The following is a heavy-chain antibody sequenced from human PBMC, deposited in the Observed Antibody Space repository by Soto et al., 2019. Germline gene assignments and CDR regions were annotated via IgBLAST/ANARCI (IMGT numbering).Heavy chain of an antibody. Sequence: PSETLSLTCAVYGGSFSGYYWSWIRQPPGKGLEWIGEINHSGSTNYNPSLKSRVTISVDTSKNQFSLKLSSVTAADTAVYYCARGENMIVVPIFPGVYWGQGTLVTVSS. D-gene: IGHD3-22*01. CDR2: INHSGST. CDR1: GGSFSGYY. J-gene: IGHJ4*02. CDR3: ARGENMIVVPIFPGVY. V-gene: IGHV4-34*01.